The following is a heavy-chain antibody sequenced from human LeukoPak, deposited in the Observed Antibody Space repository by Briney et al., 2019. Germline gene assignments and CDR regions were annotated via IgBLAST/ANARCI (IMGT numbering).Heavy chain of an antibody. Sequence: PGGSLRLSCAASGFTFSSYGMHWVRQAPGKGLEWVAFIRYDGSNKYYADSVKGRFTISRDNSKNTLYLQMNSLRAEDTAVYYCAKYGEGGVVPAAPFDYWGQGTLVVVSS. D-gene: IGHD2-2*01. J-gene: IGHJ4*02. CDR2: IRYDGSNK. CDR1: GFTFSSYG. CDR3: AKYGEGGVVPAAPFDY. V-gene: IGHV3-30*02.